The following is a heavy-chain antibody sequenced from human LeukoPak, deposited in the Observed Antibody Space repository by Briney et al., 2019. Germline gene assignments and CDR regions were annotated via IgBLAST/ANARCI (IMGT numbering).Heavy chain of an antibody. Sequence: ETLSLTCTVSGGSISSYYWSWIRQPPGKGLEWIGYIYYSGSTNYNPSLKSRVTISVDTSKNQFSLELSSVTAADTAVYYCARETAAVIWGQGTLVTVSS. J-gene: IGHJ4*02. CDR3: ARETAAVI. D-gene: IGHD6-13*01. CDR1: GGSISSYY. V-gene: IGHV4-59*01. CDR2: IYYSGST.